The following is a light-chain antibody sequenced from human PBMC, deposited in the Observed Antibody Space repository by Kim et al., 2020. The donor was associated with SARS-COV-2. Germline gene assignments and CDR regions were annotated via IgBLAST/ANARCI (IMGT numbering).Light chain of an antibody. J-gene: IGLJ2*01. CDR3: QSYNRSSVV. Sequence: GKPVTISCTRSSGSIASNYVQWYQQRPGSAPTTVIYEDNQRPSGVPDRFSGSIDSSSNSASLTISGLKTEDEADYYCQSYNRSSVVFGGGTQLTVL. CDR1: SGSIASNY. CDR2: EDN. V-gene: IGLV6-57*03.